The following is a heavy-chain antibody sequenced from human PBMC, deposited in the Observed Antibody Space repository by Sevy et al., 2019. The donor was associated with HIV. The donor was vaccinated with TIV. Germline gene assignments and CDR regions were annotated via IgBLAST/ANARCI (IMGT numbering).Heavy chain of an antibody. Sequence: GGCLRLSCAASGFTFNTYTMNWVRQAPGEGLEWVSSISSSGNYIYYADSVKGRFTISRDNAKNSLFLQMNNLRAEDTAVYYCARPSRSGSWEAFDIWGQGTMVTVSS. CDR3: ARPSRSGSWEAFDI. J-gene: IGHJ3*02. CDR2: ISSSGNYI. CDR1: GFTFNTYT. D-gene: IGHD3-10*01. V-gene: IGHV3-21*01.